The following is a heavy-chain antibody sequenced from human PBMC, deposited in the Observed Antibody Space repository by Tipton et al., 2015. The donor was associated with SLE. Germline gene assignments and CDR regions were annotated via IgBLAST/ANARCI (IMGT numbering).Heavy chain of an antibody. CDR1: GFTFSSYA. D-gene: IGHD4-17*01. J-gene: IGHJ4*02. V-gene: IGHV3-64*01. CDR3: ASHTVTEGY. CDR2: ISSNGGST. Sequence: SLRLSCAASGFTFSSYAMHWVRQAPGKGLEYVSAISSNGGSTYYANSVKGRFTISRDNSKNTLYLQMGSLRAEDMAVYYCASHTVTEGYWGQGTLVTVSS.